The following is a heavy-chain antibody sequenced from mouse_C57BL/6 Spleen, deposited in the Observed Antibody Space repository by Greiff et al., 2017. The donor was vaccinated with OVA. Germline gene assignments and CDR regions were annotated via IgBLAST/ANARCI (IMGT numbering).Heavy chain of an antibody. CDR3: ASAYYSNPWFAY. Sequence: EVKLQESGPGLVKPSQSLSLTCSVTGYSITSGYYWNWIRQFPGNQLEWMGYISYDGSNNYNPSLKNRISITRDTSKNQFFLKLNSVTTEDTATDYGASAYYSNPWFAYWGQGTLVTVSA. CDR1: GYSITSGYY. D-gene: IGHD2-5*01. J-gene: IGHJ3*01. CDR2: ISYDGSN. V-gene: IGHV3-6*01.